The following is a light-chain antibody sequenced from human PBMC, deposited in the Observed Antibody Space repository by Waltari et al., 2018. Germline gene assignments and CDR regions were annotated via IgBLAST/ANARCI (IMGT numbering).Light chain of an antibody. J-gene: IGKJ1*01. CDR1: QSVSNKY. Sequence: EIVLTQSPGTLSLSPGESATLSCRASQSVSNKYLAWYQQKPGQAPRLLIYDASTRATGIPARFSGSESGTDFTLTITNLEPEDSAVYYCNQRATWPRTFGQGTKVEIK. CDR3: NQRATWPRT. V-gene: IGKV3-11*01. CDR2: DAS.